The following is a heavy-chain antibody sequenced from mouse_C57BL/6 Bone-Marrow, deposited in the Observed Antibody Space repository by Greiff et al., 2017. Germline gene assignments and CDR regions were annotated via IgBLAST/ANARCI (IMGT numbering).Heavy chain of an antibody. Sequence: VKLQESGAELMKPGASVKLSCKATGYTFTGYWIEWVKQRPGHGLEWIGEILPGSGSTNYNEKFKGKATFTADTSSTTAYMNLSSLPTEDSAIYYCARCHTAMDYWGQGTSVTVSS. V-gene: IGHV1-9*01. CDR1: GYTFTGYW. J-gene: IGHJ4*01. CDR3: ARCHTAMDY. D-gene: IGHD5-1-1*01. CDR2: ILPGSGST.